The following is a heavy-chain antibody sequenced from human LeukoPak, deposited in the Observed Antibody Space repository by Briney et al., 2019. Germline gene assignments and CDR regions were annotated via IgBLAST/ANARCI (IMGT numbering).Heavy chain of an antibody. CDR3: ASLVPSNWFDP. CDR1: GGSISSSSYY. CDR2: IYYSGST. D-gene: IGHD6-6*01. V-gene: IGHV4-39*07. J-gene: IGHJ5*02. Sequence: SETLSLTCTVSGGSISSSSYYWGWIRQPPGKGLEWIGSIYYSGSTYYNPSLKSRVTISVDTSKNQFSLKLSSVTAADTAVYYCASLVPSNWFDPWGQGTLVTVSS.